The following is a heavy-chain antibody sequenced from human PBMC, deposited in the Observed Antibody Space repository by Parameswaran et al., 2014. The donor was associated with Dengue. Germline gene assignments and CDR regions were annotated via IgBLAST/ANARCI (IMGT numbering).Heavy chain of an antibody. CDR3: TTAKYCSGGSCYSYYYYGMDV. Sequence: VRQAPGKGLEWVGRIKSKTDGGTTDYAAPVKGRFTISRDDSKNTLYLQMNSLKTEDTAVYYCTTAKYCSGGSCYSYYYYGMDVWGQGTTVTVSS. D-gene: IGHD2-15*01. CDR2: IKSKTDGGTT. J-gene: IGHJ6*02. V-gene: IGHV3-15*01.